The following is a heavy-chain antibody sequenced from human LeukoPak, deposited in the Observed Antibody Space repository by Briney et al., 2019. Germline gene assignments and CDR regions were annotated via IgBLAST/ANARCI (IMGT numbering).Heavy chain of an antibody. CDR3: ARDSKGGDAFDI. CDR2: INAGNGNT. Sequence: ASVKVSCKASGYTFTSYAMHWVRQAPGQRLEWMGWINAGNGNTKYSQKFQGRVTITRDTSASTAYMELSSLRSEDTAVYYCARDSKGGDAFDIWGQGTMVTVSS. CDR1: GYTFTSYA. D-gene: IGHD3-16*01. J-gene: IGHJ3*02. V-gene: IGHV1-3*01.